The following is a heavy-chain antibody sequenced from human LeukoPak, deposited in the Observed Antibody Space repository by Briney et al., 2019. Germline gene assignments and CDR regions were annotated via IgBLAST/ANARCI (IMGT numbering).Heavy chain of an antibody. CDR3: AKLHTVQLRLWFGELLSYFHH. Sequence: GGSLRLSCAASGFTFSSYAMSWVRQAPGKGLEWVSAISGSGGSTYYADSVKGRFTISRDNSKNTLYLQMNSMRAEDTAVYYCAKLHTVQLRLWFGELLSYFHHGGQGTLVTVSS. CDR1: GFTFSSYA. D-gene: IGHD3-10*01. J-gene: IGHJ1*01. CDR2: ISGSGGST. V-gene: IGHV3-23*01.